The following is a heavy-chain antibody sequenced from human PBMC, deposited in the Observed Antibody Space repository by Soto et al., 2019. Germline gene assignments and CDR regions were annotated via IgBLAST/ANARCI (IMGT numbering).Heavy chain of an antibody. D-gene: IGHD6-13*01. CDR2: IIPIFGTA. Sequence: SVKVSCKASGGTFSSYAISWVRQAPGQGLEWMGGIIPIFGTANYAQKFQGRVTITADESTSTAYMELSSLRSEDTAEYYCARGFQQLVRREYYGMDVWGQGTTVTVSS. CDR1: GGTFSSYA. CDR3: ARGFQQLVRREYYGMDV. V-gene: IGHV1-69*13. J-gene: IGHJ6*02.